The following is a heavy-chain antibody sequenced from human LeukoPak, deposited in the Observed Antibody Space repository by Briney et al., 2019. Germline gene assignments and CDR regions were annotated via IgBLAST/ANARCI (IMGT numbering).Heavy chain of an antibody. CDR2: IIPIFGSE. CDR3: ATGPPSYFRTGYYQFDY. J-gene: IGHJ4*02. Sequence: SVKVSCKASGGTFSSYPCSWVRQAPGQGLEWMGGIIPIFGSENYAQKFQGRVTITADYSTSTAYMELSSLTSEDTAVYYRATGPPSYFRTGYYQFDYWGQGTLVTVSS. V-gene: IGHV1-69*13. CDR1: GGTFSSYP. D-gene: IGHD3/OR15-3a*01.